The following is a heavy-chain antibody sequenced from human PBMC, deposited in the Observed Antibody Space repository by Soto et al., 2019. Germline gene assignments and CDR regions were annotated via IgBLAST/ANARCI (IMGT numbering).Heavy chain of an antibody. V-gene: IGHV3-15*01. CDR2: IRGKADGGIT. Sequence: GGSLRLSCTASGFTLGDYAMSWFRQAPGKGLEWVGCIRGKADGGITEHAAPVKGRFAISRDDSKNTLYLQMNSLRTEDTALYYCTTSNYYESGRYPKEPIDYCGEGTLVTVSS. CDR1: GFTLGDYA. J-gene: IGHJ4*02. D-gene: IGHD3-10*01. CDR3: TTSNYYESGRYPKEPIDY.